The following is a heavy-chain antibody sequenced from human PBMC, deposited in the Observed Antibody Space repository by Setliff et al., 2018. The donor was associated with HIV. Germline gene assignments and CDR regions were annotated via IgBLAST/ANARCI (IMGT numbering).Heavy chain of an antibody. Sequence: ASVKVSCKASGYTFTSYDINWVRPATGQGLEWMGWMNPNSGNTGYAQKFQGRVTMTRNTSISTAYMELSSLRSDDTAIYYCAKPFGSDGSRQLDSWGQGTLVTVSS. V-gene: IGHV1-8*02. CDR2: MNPNSGNT. CDR1: GYTFTSYD. J-gene: IGHJ4*02. D-gene: IGHD2-15*01. CDR3: AKPFGSDGSRQLDS.